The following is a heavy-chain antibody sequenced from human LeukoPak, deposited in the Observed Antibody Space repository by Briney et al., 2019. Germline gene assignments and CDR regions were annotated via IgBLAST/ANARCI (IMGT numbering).Heavy chain of an antibody. D-gene: IGHD6-13*01. Sequence: SETLSLTCTVSGGSISSYYWSWIRQPAGKGLEWIGRIFSTGSTNYNPSLKSRVTMSVDTSKNQFSLRLRSVTAADTAVYYCARQIASAGTAGFDFWGQGALVTVSS. CDR2: IFSTGST. V-gene: IGHV4-4*07. CDR3: ARQIASAGTAGFDF. CDR1: GGSISSYY. J-gene: IGHJ4*02.